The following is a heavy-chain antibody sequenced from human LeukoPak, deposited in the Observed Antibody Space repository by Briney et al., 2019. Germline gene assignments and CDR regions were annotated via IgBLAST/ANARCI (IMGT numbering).Heavy chain of an antibody. V-gene: IGHV3-7*01. CDR3: ATISAQTFDI. CDR1: GFTFRSHW. D-gene: IGHD5-24*01. CDR2: IKPDGIDK. Sequence: PGGSLRLSCVSSGFTFRSHWVNWVRQSPGKGLEWVANIKPDGIDKYYVDSARGRFTVSRDNAKNSTFLQMNSLRAEDTAIYYCATISAQTFDIWGQGTLVSVSS. J-gene: IGHJ3*02.